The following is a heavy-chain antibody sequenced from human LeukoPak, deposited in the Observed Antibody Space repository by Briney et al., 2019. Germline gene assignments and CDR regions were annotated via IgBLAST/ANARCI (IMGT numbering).Heavy chain of an antibody. CDR1: GGSISSSSYY. CDR2: IYYSGST. Sequence: SETLSLTCTVSGGSISSSSYYWGWIRQPPGKGLEWIGSIYYSGSTYYNPSLKSRVTISVDTSKNQFSLKLSSVTAADTAVYYCAKYSSPRTGFDYWGQGTLVTVSS. J-gene: IGHJ4*02. CDR3: AKYSSPRTGFDY. V-gene: IGHV4-39*01. D-gene: IGHD6-6*01.